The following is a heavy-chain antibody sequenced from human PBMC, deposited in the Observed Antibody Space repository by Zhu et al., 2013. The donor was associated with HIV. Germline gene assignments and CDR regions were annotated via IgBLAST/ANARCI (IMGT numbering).Heavy chain of an antibody. J-gene: IGHJ4*03. V-gene: IGHV1-46*01. CDR3: ARDRRYYYDSSDYYSDY. D-gene: IGHD3-22*01. Sequence: QVHLVQSGAEVKKPGASVKVSCKTSGYSFITYYMHWVRQAPGQGLEWMGIINTGGGTTTYAQKFQGRVTMTSDTSTSTVYMELRSLRSDDTAVYYCARDRRYYYDSSDYYSDYWGQGTTIIVSS. CDR2: INTGGGTT. CDR1: GYSFITYY.